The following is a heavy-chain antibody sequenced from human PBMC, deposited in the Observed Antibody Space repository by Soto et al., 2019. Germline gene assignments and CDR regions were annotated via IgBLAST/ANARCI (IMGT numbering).Heavy chain of an antibody. CDR2: ISSSSSTI. Sequence: EVQLVESGGGLVQPGGSLRLSCAASGFTFSSYSMNWVRQAPGKGLEWVSYISSSSSTIYYADSVKGRFTISRENAKNSLYLQMNSLRDEDTAVYYCARDEDSGYSGYDIGSGVGWFDPWGQGTLVTVSS. CDR1: GFTFSSYS. V-gene: IGHV3-48*02. J-gene: IGHJ5*02. D-gene: IGHD5-12*01. CDR3: ARDEDSGYSGYDIGSGVGWFDP.